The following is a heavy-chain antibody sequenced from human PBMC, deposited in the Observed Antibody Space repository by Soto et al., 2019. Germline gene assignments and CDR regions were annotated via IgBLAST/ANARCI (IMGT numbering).Heavy chain of an antibody. J-gene: IGHJ5*02. V-gene: IGHV1-8*02. CDR1: GYTFTSYG. CDR3: ARMDYYGSGSPNWFDP. Sequence: ASVKVSCKASGYTFTSYGISWVRQAPGQGLEWMGWMNPNSGHTGSAQRFQGRVTMTRNTSISTAYMELSSLRSEDTAVYYCARMDYYGSGSPNWFDPWGQGTLVTVSS. D-gene: IGHD3-10*01. CDR2: MNPNSGHT.